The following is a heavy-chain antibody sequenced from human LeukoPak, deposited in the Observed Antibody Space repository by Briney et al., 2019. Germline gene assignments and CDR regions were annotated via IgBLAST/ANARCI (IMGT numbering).Heavy chain of an antibody. CDR3: ARDFGARGWFDY. CDR2: IKQDGSEK. V-gene: IGHV3-7*01. D-gene: IGHD3-10*01. Sequence: GGSLRLSCVASGFTFSGYWMTWVRQPPGKGLEWVAIIKQDGSEKYYVNSVKGRFTISRDNAKNSLYLQMNSLRAEDTAVYYCARDFGARGWFDYWGQGTLVTVSS. CDR1: GFTFSGYW. J-gene: IGHJ4*02.